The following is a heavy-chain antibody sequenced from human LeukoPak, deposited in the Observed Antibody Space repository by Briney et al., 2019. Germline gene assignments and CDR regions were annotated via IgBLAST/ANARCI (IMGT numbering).Heavy chain of an antibody. Sequence: PPGRSLRLSCAASGFTFSSYGMHWVRQAPGKGLEWVAVISYDGSNKYYADSVKGRFTISRDNSKNTLYLQMNSLRAEDTAVYYCAKRLYSSSWYGDYYHGMDVWGQGTTVTVSS. V-gene: IGHV3-30*18. CDR3: AKRLYSSSWYGDYYHGMDV. D-gene: IGHD6-13*01. CDR2: ISYDGSNK. CDR1: GFTFSSYG. J-gene: IGHJ6*02.